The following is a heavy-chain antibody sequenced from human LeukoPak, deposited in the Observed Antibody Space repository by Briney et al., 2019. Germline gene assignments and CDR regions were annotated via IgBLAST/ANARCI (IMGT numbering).Heavy chain of an antibody. CDR2: IRSKAHNYAT. CDR1: GFTFSGFA. J-gene: IGHJ3*02. Sequence: GGSLKLSCAASGFTFSGFAFHWVRQASGKGLEWVGRIRSKAHNYATVYAASVKGRFTISRDDSKNATYLQMNSLKTEDTAVYYCTRVFLKSYSDAFDIWGQGTMVTVSS. CDR3: TRVFLKSYSDAFDI. V-gene: IGHV3-73*01. D-gene: IGHD1-26*01.